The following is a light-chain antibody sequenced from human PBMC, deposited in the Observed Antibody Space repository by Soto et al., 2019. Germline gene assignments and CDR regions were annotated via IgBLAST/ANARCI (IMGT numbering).Light chain of an antibody. Sequence: EIVLTQSPATLSLSPGERATLSCRASQSVSSYLAWYQQKPGQAPSLLIYDASNRATGIPARFSGSGSGTDFTLTISSLEPEDFAVYYCQQRETFGQGTKVEIK. CDR3: QQRET. V-gene: IGKV3-11*01. J-gene: IGKJ1*01. CDR1: QSVSSY. CDR2: DAS.